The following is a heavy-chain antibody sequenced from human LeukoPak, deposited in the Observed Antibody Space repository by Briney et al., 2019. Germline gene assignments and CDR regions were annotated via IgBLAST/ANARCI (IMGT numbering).Heavy chain of an antibody. D-gene: IGHD6-19*01. CDR2: IYHTGGT. CDR3: ARAQKWLPYYFET. Sequence: SQTLSLTCTVSGYSISSGYYWGWIRQPPGKGLEWIVNIYHTGGTYYNPSPKSRVTISVDTSKNQFSLKLRSVTAADTAVYYCARAQKWLPYYFETCGQGTLGTVSS. J-gene: IGHJ4*02. V-gene: IGHV4-38-2*02. CDR1: GYSISSGYY.